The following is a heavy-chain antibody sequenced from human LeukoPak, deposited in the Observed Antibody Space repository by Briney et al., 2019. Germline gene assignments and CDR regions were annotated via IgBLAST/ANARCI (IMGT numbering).Heavy chain of an antibody. CDR2: IWYDGSNK. V-gene: IGHV3-33*08. Sequence: PGGSLRLSCAASGFTFSDHYMDWVRQAPGKGLEWVAVIWYDGSNKYYADSVKGRFTISRDNSKNTLYLQMNSLRAEDTAVYYCARGGEYYGILTGCYYWGQGTLVTVSS. CDR1: GFTFSDHY. CDR3: ARGGEYYGILTGCYY. J-gene: IGHJ4*02. D-gene: IGHD3-9*01.